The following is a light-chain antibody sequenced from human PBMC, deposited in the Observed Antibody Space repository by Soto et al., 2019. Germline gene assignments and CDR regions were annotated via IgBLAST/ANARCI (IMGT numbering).Light chain of an antibody. J-gene: IGKJ5*01. CDR1: QDISTW. CDR3: QQAYSFPST. V-gene: IGKV1-12*02. Sequence: DIQMTQSPSSVSASVGDRVTISCRANQDISTWVAWYQQKPGQAPRLLIYAASSLQSGVPSRFSGSASGTDFTLTISSLQPDDLATYYCQQAYSFPSTFGQGTRLEIK. CDR2: AAS.